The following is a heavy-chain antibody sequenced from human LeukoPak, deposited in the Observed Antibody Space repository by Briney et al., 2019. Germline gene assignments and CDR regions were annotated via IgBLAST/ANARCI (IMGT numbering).Heavy chain of an antibody. V-gene: IGHV3-23*01. CDR2: ISGSGDKR. CDR1: GFSFTNYG. J-gene: IGHJ4*02. CDR3: AKEGGHMKPFEY. D-gene: IGHD2-21*01. Sequence: GGSLRPSSAASGFSFTNYGMGWVRQAPKKGRGWVSAISGSGDKRYYAGFVKGRYRISRENYKGIMYLQMNSMGAEDTAVYYCAKEGGHMKPFEYWGRGTLDTVSS.